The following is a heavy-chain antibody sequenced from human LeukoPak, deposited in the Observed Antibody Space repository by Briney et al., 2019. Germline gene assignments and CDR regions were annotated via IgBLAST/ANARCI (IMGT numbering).Heavy chain of an antibody. Sequence: GGSLRLSCAASGFTFSSYWIHWVRQAPGKGLVWVSRINSDGSSTNYADSVKGRFTISRDNAKNTLYLQVKSLRAEDTAVYYCARGPSGWGSLDSWGQGTLVTVSS. J-gene: IGHJ4*02. V-gene: IGHV3-74*01. D-gene: IGHD7-27*01. CDR3: ARGPSGWGSLDS. CDR2: INSDGSST. CDR1: GFTFSSYW.